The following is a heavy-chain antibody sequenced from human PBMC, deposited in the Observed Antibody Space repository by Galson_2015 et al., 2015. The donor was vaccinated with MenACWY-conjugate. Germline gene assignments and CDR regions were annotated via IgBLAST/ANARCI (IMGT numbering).Heavy chain of an antibody. Sequence: SVKVSCKASGGSFNTYAMTWVRQAPGLGLEWVGSLIPLFGTTNYAQKIQDRITISADRSTSTGYMELSSLRSGDTAVYYCVRVVDRGRRCRSGTCQSAATWGQGTLVTVSS. V-gene: IGHV1-69*06. D-gene: IGHD1-26*01. J-gene: IGHJ5*02. CDR1: GGSFNTYA. CDR2: LIPLFGTT. CDR3: VRVVDRGRRCRSGTCQSAAT.